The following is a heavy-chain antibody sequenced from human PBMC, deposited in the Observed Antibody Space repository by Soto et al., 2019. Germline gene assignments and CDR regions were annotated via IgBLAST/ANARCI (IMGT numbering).Heavy chain of an antibody. CDR1: GYTFTSYS. V-gene: IGHV1-46*01. Sequence: GASVKVSCKASGYTFTSYSMHWVRQAPGQGLEWMGVINPSGGSTTYAQKFQGRVTMTRDTSTSTVYMEMSSLRSEDTAVYYCARDWGYYDSSDYYPGYWGQGTLVTVS. CDR3: ARDWGYYDSSDYYPGY. D-gene: IGHD3-22*01. J-gene: IGHJ4*02. CDR2: INPSGGST.